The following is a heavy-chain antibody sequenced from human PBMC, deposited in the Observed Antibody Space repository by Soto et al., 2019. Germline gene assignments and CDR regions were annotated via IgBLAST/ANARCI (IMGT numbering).Heavy chain of an antibody. CDR3: ARETYGDYVGYFDP. CDR2: IYPGGVNI. J-gene: IGHJ5*02. CDR1: GYSFTSHY. D-gene: IGHD4-17*01. Sequence: ASVKVSCKAIGYSFTSHYMHWVRQAPGQGLEWMGTIYPGGVNIGYAQKFKGRVTMTKDTSTSTVYMELNSLTSEDTAVYYCARETYGDYVGYFDPWGQGIQVTVSS. V-gene: IGHV1-46*01.